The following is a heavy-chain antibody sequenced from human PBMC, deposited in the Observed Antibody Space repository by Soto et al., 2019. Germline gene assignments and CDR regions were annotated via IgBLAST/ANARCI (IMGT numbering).Heavy chain of an antibody. J-gene: IGHJ4*02. V-gene: IGHV3-7*01. CDR3: ATAIEAPFNNYDY. Sequence: EVQLVESGGDLVQPGGSLSLSCVASGFTFSNYWMNWVRQAPGMGLEWVAGIKEDASEKNYVDSVKGRFSISRDNAKNSLFLLLNSLRAEDTAVYYCATAIEAPFNNYDYWGQGTLVTVSS. CDR1: GFTFSNYW. CDR2: IKEDASEK.